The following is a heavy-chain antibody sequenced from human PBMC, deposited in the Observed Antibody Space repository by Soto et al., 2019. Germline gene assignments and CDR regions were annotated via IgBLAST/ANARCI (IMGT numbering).Heavy chain of an antibody. J-gene: IGHJ2*01. D-gene: IGHD3-10*01. CDR1: GFTVSSYG. CDR2: ISYDGSNK. CDR3: AKEPSVLAGAWYFDL. V-gene: IGHV3-30*18. Sequence: QVPLVESGGGVVQPGRSLRLSCATSGFTVSSYGMRWLRQAPGKWLEWVVVISYDGSNKYYANSVKGRVTISRDKSKNTLYLQLNSLRAEDTAVYYCAKEPSVLAGAWYFDLWGRGTLVTVSS.